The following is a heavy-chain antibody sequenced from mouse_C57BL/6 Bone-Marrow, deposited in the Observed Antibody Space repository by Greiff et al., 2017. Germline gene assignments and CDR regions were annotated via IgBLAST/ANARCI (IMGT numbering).Heavy chain of an antibody. CDR2: ISSGSSTI. CDR3: AREMIKTTDGYFDY. Sequence: EVKLMESGGGLVKPGGSLKLSCAASGFTFSDYGMHWVRQAPEKGLEWVAYISSGSSTIYYADTVKGRFTISRDNAKNTLFLQMTSLRSEDTAMXYCAREMIKTTDGYFDYWGQGTTLTVSS. J-gene: IGHJ2*01. CDR1: GFTFSDYG. V-gene: IGHV5-17*01. D-gene: IGHD2-4*01.